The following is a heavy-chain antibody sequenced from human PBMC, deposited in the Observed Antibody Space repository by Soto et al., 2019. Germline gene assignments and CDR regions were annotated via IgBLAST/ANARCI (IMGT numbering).Heavy chain of an antibody. V-gene: IGHV4-59*08. CDR2: IYYSGST. CDR1: FGSISSYY. Sequence: PSETLSLTCPVSFGSISSYYWSWILQPPFKLLEWIGYIYYSGSTNYNPSLKSRVTISVDTSKNQFSLKLSSVTAADTAVYYCARHREKLLWFGELLQDFEYWGQGTLVTVSS. J-gene: IGHJ4*02. CDR3: ARHREKLLWFGELLQDFEY. D-gene: IGHD3-10*01.